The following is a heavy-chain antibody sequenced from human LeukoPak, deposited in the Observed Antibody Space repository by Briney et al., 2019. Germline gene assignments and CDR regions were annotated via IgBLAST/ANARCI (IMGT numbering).Heavy chain of an antibody. CDR3: ARDRIAVAGTL. CDR1: GFSFSSYA. CDR2: ISSTGNTI. V-gene: IGHV3-48*03. J-gene: IGHJ4*02. Sequence: PGGSLRLSCATSGFSFSSYAMSWVRQAPGKGPEWVSSISSTGNTIYYADSVKGRFTISRDNAKNSLYLQMSSLKTEDTAVYYCARDRIAVAGTLWGQGTLVTVST. D-gene: IGHD6-19*01.